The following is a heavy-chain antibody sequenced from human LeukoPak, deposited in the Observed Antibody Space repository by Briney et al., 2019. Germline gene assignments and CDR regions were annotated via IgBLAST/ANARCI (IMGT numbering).Heavy chain of an antibody. CDR2: IYSGGST. Sequence: TGRSLRLSCAASGLTVSSNYMSWVRQAPGKGLEWVSVIYSGGSTYYADSVKGRFTISRDNSKNTLYLQMNSLRPEDTAVYYCARDLPPAPWNGMDVWGQGTTVTVSS. D-gene: IGHD2-2*01. CDR3: ARDLPPAPWNGMDV. CDR1: GLTVSSNY. V-gene: IGHV3-53*01. J-gene: IGHJ6*02.